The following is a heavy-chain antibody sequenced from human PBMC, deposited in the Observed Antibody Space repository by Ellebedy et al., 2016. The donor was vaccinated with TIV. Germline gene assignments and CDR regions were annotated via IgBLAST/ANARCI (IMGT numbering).Heavy chain of an antibody. CDR2: IYSDYTT. Sequence: GESLKISCAASGFTVSTTDMSWVRQAPGKGLDWISVIYSDYTTYYANSVKGRFTISRDNSNNILYLQMNSLRPEDTAVYYCATDKPGARFDYWGQGALVTVSP. D-gene: IGHD6-6*01. CDR1: GFTVSTTD. J-gene: IGHJ4*02. V-gene: IGHV3-53*01. CDR3: ATDKPGARFDY.